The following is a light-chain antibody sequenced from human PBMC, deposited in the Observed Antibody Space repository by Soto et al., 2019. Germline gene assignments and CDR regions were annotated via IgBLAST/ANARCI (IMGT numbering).Light chain of an antibody. CDR3: RQLNSYPLT. CDR2: GAA. CDR1: QRGISN. V-gene: IGKV3-15*01. Sequence: IVMTQSQTTLSVSPSKRATLSFRASQRGISNLAWYQQKPGQAPRLLIYGAATRATGIPARFSGSGSGTNFTLTISSLEPEDSATYYCRQLNSYPLTFGGGTKVDIK. J-gene: IGKJ4*01.